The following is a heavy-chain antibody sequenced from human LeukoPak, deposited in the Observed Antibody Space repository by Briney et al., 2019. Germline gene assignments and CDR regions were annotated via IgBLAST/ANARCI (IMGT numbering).Heavy chain of an antibody. V-gene: IGHV3-7*01. Sequence: GGSLRLSCAASGFTFSGSWMSWVRQAPGKGLEWVANINVDGSARRYINSVKGRFTISRDNAKNSLYLQMNSLRAEDTAVYYCASAVYDYGDYEVDWFDPWGQGTLVTVSS. J-gene: IGHJ5*02. D-gene: IGHD4-17*01. CDR3: ASAVYDYGDYEVDWFDP. CDR1: GFTFSGSW. CDR2: INVDGSAR.